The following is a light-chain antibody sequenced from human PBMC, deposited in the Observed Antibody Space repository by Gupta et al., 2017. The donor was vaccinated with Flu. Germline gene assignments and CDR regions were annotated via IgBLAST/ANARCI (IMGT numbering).Light chain of an antibody. CDR3: QHQYSSPFI. CDR2: KAS. Sequence: DIQMTQSPSTLSASVGDRVTITCRASQRITSWLAWSQQKPGKAPKLLIYKASTVESGVPSRFSGSGSGTEFTLTISSRQPEDFANYYCQHQYSSPFIFGQGTKVDIK. J-gene: IGKJ2*01. CDR1: QRITSW. V-gene: IGKV1-5*03.